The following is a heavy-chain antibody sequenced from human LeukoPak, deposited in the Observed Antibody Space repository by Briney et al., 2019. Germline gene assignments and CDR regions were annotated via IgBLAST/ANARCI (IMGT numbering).Heavy chain of an antibody. CDR3: ARVFYGDYTPSFDY. CDR1: GYTFTSYG. V-gene: IGHV1-18*01. CDR2: ISAYNGNT. D-gene: IGHD4-17*01. Sequence: ASVTVSCKASGYTFTSYGISWVRQAPGQGLEWMGWISAYNGNTNYAQKLQGRVTMTTDTSTSTAYMELRSLRSDDTAVYYCARVFYGDYTPSFDYWGQGTLVTVSS. J-gene: IGHJ4*02.